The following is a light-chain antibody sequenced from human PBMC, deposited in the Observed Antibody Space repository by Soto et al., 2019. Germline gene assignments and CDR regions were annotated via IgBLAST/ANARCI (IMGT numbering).Light chain of an antibody. V-gene: IGLV2-8*01. Sequence: QSALTQPPSASVTPGQSVTIPCTGTSSDVGDYNYVSWYQQHPGKAPKLMIHEVSRRPSGVPDRFSGSKSGNTASLTVSGLQAEDEADYYCSSNAGSNNLVFGGGTKVTV. CDR1: SSDVGDYNY. CDR2: EVS. CDR3: SSNAGSNNLV. J-gene: IGLJ2*01.